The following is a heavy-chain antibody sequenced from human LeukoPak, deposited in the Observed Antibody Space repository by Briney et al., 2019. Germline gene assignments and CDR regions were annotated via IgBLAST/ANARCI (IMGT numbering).Heavy chain of an antibody. D-gene: IGHD7-27*01. J-gene: IGHJ4*02. CDR3: AIDPNWGTHS. CDR1: GFSFGSYA. V-gene: IGHV3-23*01. CDR2: IGNNGGGI. Sequence: GGSLRLSCATSGFSFGSYAMSWVRQAPGKRLEWVSIIGNNGGGIHYADSVKGRFTISRDNFKNALYLQMNSLRVEDTAVYYCAIDPNWGTHSWGQGTLVTVSS.